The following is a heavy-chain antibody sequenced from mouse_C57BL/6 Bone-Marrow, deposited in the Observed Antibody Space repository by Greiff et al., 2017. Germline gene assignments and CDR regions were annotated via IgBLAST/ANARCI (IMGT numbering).Heavy chain of an antibody. Sequence: EVQLQQSGAELVKPGASVKLSCTASGFNIKDYYMHWVKQRTDQGLEWIGRIDPEDGETKYAPKFQGKATLTADTYSNTAYLQLSILTAEDTAFYYCAPFHGDWFAYWGQGTLVTVSA. CDR1: GFNIKDYY. J-gene: IGHJ3*01. CDR2: IDPEDGET. CDR3: APFHGDWFAY. V-gene: IGHV14-2*01.